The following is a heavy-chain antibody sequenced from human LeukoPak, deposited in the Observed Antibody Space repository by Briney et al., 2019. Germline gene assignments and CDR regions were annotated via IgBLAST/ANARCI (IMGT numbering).Heavy chain of an antibody. CDR1: GYSFRNYW. CDR2: IYPGDSDT. V-gene: IGHV5-51*01. Sequence: PGESLKISCKGSGYSFRNYWIGWVRQMPGKGLEWMGIIYPGDSDTRYRPSFQGQVTISADKSISTAYLQWSSLKASDTAMYYCARGWPDVLTGYYRVNWFDPWGQGTLVTVSS. D-gene: IGHD3-9*01. CDR3: ARGWPDVLTGYYRVNWFDP. J-gene: IGHJ5*02.